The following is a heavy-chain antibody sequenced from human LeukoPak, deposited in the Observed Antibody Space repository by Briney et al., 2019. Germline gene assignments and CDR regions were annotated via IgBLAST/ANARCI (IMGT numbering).Heavy chain of an antibody. CDR3: AREVDYGDYVRWFDP. CDR1: GYTFTSYY. V-gene: IGHV1-46*01. CDR2: INPSGGST. J-gene: IGHJ5*02. D-gene: IGHD4-17*01. Sequence: GASVKVSCKASGYTFTSYYMHWVRQAPGQGLEWMGMINPSGGSTSYAQKFQGRVTMTRDTSTSTVYMELSSLRSEDTAVYYCAREVDYGDYVRWFDPWGQGTLVTVSS.